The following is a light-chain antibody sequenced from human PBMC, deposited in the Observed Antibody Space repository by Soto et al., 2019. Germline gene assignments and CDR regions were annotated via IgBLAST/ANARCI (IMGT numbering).Light chain of an antibody. CDR2: EGS. Sequence: QSLLTNPASVSGSPGQSITSSCSGNISDVGSSGPVSWYQHHPGQVPKLIIYEGSRRPSWVSSRFSGSKTGNTASLTITGLQAEDEANYYCCSYVGARTYVFGTGTKVTVL. CDR1: ISDVGSSGP. CDR3: CSYVGARTYV. V-gene: IGLV2-23*01. J-gene: IGLJ1*01.